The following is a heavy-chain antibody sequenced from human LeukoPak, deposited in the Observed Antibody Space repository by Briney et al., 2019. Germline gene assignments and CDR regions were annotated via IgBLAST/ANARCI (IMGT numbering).Heavy chain of an antibody. CDR2: IRFDGTNK. CDR1: GFTFRSFG. CDR3: GKCQYGYVRGAFDY. D-gene: IGHD4/OR15-4a*01. Sequence: PGGSLRLSCAAFGFTFRSFGMHWVRQPPGKGLEWVAFIRFDGTNKLYEDSVKGRFTISRDNSKNTLYLEMNSLRAEDTAVYYCGKCQYGYVRGAFDYWGQGTLVNGS. J-gene: IGHJ4*02. V-gene: IGHV3-30*02.